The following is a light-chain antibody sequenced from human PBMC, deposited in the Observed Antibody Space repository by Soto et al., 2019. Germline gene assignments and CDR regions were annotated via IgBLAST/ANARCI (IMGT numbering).Light chain of an antibody. Sequence: DIQMTQSPSLLSASVGDRVTITCRASETISHFLNWYQQKPGKAPKLLIYDASSLQSGVPSRFSGSGSGAEFTLTISSLQPDDFATYYCQHYKMYSPWTFGQGTKVEIK. CDR1: ETISHF. CDR2: DAS. V-gene: IGKV1-5*01. CDR3: QHYKMYSPWT. J-gene: IGKJ1*01.